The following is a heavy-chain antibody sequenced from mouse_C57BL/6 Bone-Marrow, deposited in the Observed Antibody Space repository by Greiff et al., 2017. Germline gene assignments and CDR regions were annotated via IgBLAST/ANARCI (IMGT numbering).Heavy chain of an antibody. CDR2: LQPHGGSP. J-gene: IGHJ4*01. V-gene: IGHV1-64*01. CDR1: GYTFTYYW. CDR3: ARSYDYDDYTMDY. Sequence: QVQLQQPGAELVKPGASVKLSCKASGYTFTYYWMHWVKQRPGQGLEWIGMLQPHGGSPDDNEKLKSEATLSVDKSSRTAYMERSSLTSEDSAVYYCARSYDYDDYTMDYWGQGTSVTGAS. D-gene: IGHD2-4*01.